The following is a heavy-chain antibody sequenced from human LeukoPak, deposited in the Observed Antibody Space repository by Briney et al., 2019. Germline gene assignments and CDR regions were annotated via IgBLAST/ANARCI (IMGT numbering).Heavy chain of an antibody. V-gene: IGHV3-21*01. CDR3: ASPGAARDYYYNYMDV. CDR2: ITSSSSYI. D-gene: IGHD6-6*01. Sequence: GGSLRLSCAASGFTISTYPMNWVRQAPGKGLDWVSSITSSSSYIYYADSVKGRFTISRDNAKNSLYLQMNSLRVEDTAVYYCASPGAARDYYYNYMDVWGKGTTVTVAS. J-gene: IGHJ6*03. CDR1: GFTISTYP.